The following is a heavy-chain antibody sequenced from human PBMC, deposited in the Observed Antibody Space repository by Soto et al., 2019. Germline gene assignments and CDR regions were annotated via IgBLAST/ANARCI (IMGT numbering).Heavy chain of an antibody. CDR2: ISGSGGST. D-gene: IGHD4-17*01. CDR3: AKDHGDYGGRRYRIFQH. V-gene: IGHV3-23*01. Sequence: GGSLRLSCAASGFTFSSYAMSWVRQAPGKGLEWVSAISGSGGSTYYADSVKGRFTISRDNSKNTLYLQMNSLRAEDTAVYYCAKDHGDYGGRRYRIFQHWGQGTLVTVSS. CDR1: GFTFSSYA. J-gene: IGHJ1*01.